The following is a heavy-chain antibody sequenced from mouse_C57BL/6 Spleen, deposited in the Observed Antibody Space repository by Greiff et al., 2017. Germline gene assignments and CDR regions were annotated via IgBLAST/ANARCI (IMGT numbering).Heavy chain of an antibody. J-gene: IGHJ2*01. D-gene: IGHD6-1*01. Sequence: VQLQESGAELVRPGASVTLSCKASGYTFTDYEMHWVKQTPVHGLEWIGAIDPETGGTAYNQKFKGKAILTADKSSSTAYMELRSLTSEDSAVYYCTRDTTVDYWGQGTTLTVSS. CDR3: TRDTTVDY. V-gene: IGHV1-15*01. CDR1: GYTFTDYE. CDR2: IDPETGGT.